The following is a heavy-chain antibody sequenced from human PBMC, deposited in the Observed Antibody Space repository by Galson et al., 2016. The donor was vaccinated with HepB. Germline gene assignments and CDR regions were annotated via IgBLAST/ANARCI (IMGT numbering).Heavy chain of an antibody. CDR1: GFTFNDYA. CDR2: ISGSGGRT. D-gene: IGHD2-15*01. Sequence: SLRLSCAASGFTFNDYAMTWVRLAPGKGLQWVSGISGSGGRTFYADSVKGRFTISRDNSENMLYLQMGSLRAEDTAVYYCAKYLGLGGSGYHSYSGYYYYGMDVWGQGTTVTISS. CDR3: AKYLGLGGSGYHSYSGYYYYGMDV. J-gene: IGHJ6*02. V-gene: IGHV3-23*01.